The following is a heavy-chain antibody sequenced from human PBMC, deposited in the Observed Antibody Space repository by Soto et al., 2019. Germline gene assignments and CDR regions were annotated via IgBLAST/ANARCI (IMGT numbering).Heavy chain of an antibody. CDR2: MNPNSGNT. CDR1: GYTFTSYD. J-gene: IGHJ6*03. V-gene: IGHV1-8*01. CDR3: ARVEPDIVVVPAAIGGDPYYYYYMDV. D-gene: IGHD2-2*01. Sequence: ASVKVSCKASGYTFTSYDINWVRQATGQGLEWMGWMNPNSGNTGYAQKFQGRVTMTRNTSISTAYMELSSLRSEDTAVYCCARVEPDIVVVPAAIGGDPYYYYYMDVWGKGTTVTVSS.